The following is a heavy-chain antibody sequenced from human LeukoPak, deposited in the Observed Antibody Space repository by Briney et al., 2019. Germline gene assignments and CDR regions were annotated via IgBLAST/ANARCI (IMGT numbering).Heavy chain of an antibody. V-gene: IGHV4-39*01. CDR1: GGSISRSSYY. D-gene: IGHD4-17*01. J-gene: IGHJ4*02. Sequence: TASETLSLTCTVSGGSISRSSYYWGWIRQPPGKGLEWIGSIYYSGSTYYNPSLKSRVTISVDTSKNQFSLKLSSVTAADTAVYYCARRDSDYGDYYWGQGTLVTVSS. CDR3: ARRDSDYGDYY. CDR2: IYYSGST.